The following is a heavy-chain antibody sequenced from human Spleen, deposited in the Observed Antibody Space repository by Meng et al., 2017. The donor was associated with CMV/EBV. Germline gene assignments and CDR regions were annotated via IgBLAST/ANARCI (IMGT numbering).Heavy chain of an antibody. CDR2: IYSGGAT. CDR1: GLTVSDNS. D-gene: IGHD3-9*01. Sequence: AASGLTVSDNSMSWVRQAPGKGLAWVSIIYSGGATYYADSVKDRFTISRDKSKHTLYLQMNSLTAEDTAIYYCARVIDWLSLYKWFDPWGQGTLVTVSS. J-gene: IGHJ5*02. V-gene: IGHV3-53*01. CDR3: ARVIDWLSLYKWFDP.